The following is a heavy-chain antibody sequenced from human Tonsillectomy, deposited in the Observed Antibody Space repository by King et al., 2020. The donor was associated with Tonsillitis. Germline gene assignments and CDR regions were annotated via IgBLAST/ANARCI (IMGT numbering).Heavy chain of an antibody. CDR1: GFNFSTSG. CDR3: VRARASGNDWDSHYCAMDV. Sequence: VQLVESGGGVVQPGRSLRLSCAASGFNFSTSGMHWVRQAPGKGLEWVSVIWYDGRNKYYVDSGRGRFTISRDNSKNTLYLQMNNGRAEDTAVYYCVRARASGNDWDSHYCAMDVWGQGTTVTVSS. J-gene: IGHJ6*02. D-gene: IGHD5-12*01. CDR2: IWYDGRNK. V-gene: IGHV3-33*01.